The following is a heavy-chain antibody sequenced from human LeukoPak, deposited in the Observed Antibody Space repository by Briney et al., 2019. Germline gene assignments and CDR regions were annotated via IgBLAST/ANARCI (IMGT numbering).Heavy chain of an antibody. J-gene: IGHJ4*02. D-gene: IGHD6-19*01. Sequence: ASVKVSCKASGYTFTSYGISWVRQAPGQGLEWMGWMNPNSGNTGYAQKFQGRVTMTRNTSISTAYMELSSLRSEDTAVYYCARGDLLYSSGEDYWGQGTLVTVSS. CDR1: GYTFTSYG. CDR2: MNPNSGNT. V-gene: IGHV1-8*02. CDR3: ARGDLLYSSGEDY.